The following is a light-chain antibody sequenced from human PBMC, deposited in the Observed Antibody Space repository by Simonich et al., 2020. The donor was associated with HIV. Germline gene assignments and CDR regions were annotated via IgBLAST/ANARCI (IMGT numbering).Light chain of an antibody. CDR3: QHYNGWPLT. J-gene: IGKJ4*01. V-gene: IGKV3-11*01. CDR1: QSVSSF. Sequence: EIVLTQSPATLSLSPGERATLSCRASQSVSSFLAWYQQKPGQAPRLLIYDASNRATGIPARFSGSGSGTEFTLTISSMQSEDFAVYYCQHYNGWPLTFGGGTKVEIK. CDR2: DAS.